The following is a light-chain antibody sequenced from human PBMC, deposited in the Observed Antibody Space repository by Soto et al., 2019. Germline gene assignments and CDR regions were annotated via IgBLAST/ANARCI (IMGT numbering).Light chain of an antibody. CDR1: QSVSSSY. CDR2: GAS. CDR3: QQYGSSFPIT. J-gene: IGKJ5*01. Sequence: EIVLTQSPGTLSLSPGERATLSCRASQSVSSSYLAWYQQKPGQAPRLLIYGASSRATGIPDRFSGSGSGTDFTLTISRLEPEYFAVYYCQQYGSSFPITFGQGTRLEIK. V-gene: IGKV3-20*01.